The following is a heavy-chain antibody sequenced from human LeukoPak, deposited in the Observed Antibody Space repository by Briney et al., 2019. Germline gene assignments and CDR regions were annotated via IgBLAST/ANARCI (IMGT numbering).Heavy chain of an antibody. D-gene: IGHD1-26*01. CDR2: ISGTSGSI. V-gene: IGHV3-48*01. CDR3: ARDEPGGGATTNDY. J-gene: IGHJ4*02. CDR1: GFTFSSYS. Sequence: GGSLRLSCTVSGFTFSSYSLNWVRQAPGKGLEWVAYISGTSGSIYYADSVKGRFSIARDNAKNSLYLQMNSLRAEDTAVYYCARDEPGGGATTNDYWGQGTLVTVSS.